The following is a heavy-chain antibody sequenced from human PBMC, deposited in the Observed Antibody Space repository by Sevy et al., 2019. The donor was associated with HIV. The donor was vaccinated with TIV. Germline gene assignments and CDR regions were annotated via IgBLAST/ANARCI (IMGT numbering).Heavy chain of an antibody. Sequence: GGSLRLSCAASGFTFSSYSMNWVRQAPGKGLEWLSYISSSSSTIYYTDSVKGRFTISRDNAKNSLYLQMNSLRDEDTPVYYCARDRSDYVAGIGIFDYWGQGTLVTVSS. CDR2: ISSSSSTI. CDR1: GFTFSSYS. V-gene: IGHV3-48*02. J-gene: IGHJ4*02. CDR3: ARDRSDYVAGIGIFDY. D-gene: IGHD4-17*01.